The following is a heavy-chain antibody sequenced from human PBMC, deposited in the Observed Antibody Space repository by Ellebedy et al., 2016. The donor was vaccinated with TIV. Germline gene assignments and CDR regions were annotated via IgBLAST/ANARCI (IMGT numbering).Heavy chain of an antibody. Sequence: AASVKVSCKASDYTFTDYGITWLRQAPGQGLEWMGWIGTDMGNTNYAQKFRGRVTMTTDTSTTTGYMELRSLRSDDPALYYCARDRDIRSSPDFQHWGQGTLVTVSS. D-gene: IGHD6-6*01. J-gene: IGHJ1*01. CDR1: DYTFTDYG. CDR3: ARDRDIRSSPDFQH. CDR2: IGTDMGNT. V-gene: IGHV1-18*04.